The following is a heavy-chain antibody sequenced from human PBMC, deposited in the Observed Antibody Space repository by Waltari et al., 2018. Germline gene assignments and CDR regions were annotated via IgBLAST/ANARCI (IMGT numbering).Heavy chain of an antibody. CDR3: ARGGYPIDY. Sequence: EVQLVESGGGLVKPGGSLRLSCAASGFTFSSYSMNWVRQAPGKGLEWVSSISSSSSYIYYAESVKGRFTISRDNAKNSLYLQMNSLRAEDTAVYYCARGGYPIDYWGQGTLVTVSS. D-gene: IGHD3-22*01. V-gene: IGHV3-21*01. CDR1: GFTFSSYS. CDR2: ISSSSSYI. J-gene: IGHJ4*02.